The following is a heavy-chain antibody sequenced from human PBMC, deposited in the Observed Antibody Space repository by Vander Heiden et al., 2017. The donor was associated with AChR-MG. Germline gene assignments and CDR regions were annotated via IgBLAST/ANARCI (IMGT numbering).Heavy chain of an antibody. Sequence: QVQLQESGPGLVKTSQTLSLTCNVSGASLSSGRYYWSWIRQPAGKGLEGIGRVYSSGSTNYNPSLKSRVTISVDPSKNQFSLKLTSVTAADTAVYYCARDRHDLLIGLDSWGQGALVSVSS. CDR1: GASLSSGRYY. CDR3: ARDRHDLLIGLDS. D-gene: IGHD3-9*01. CDR2: VYSSGST. J-gene: IGHJ4*02. V-gene: IGHV4-61*02.